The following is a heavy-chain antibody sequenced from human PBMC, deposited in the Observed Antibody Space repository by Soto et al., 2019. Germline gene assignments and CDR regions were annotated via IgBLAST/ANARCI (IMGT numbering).Heavy chain of an antibody. J-gene: IGHJ4*02. CDR2: IYYSGNT. D-gene: IGHD6-13*01. CDR1: GGSIRTYY. V-gene: IGHV4-59*01. CDR3: ARDSYSTNWYYFDY. Sequence: XXTLSLPFTVSGGSIRTYYWRWIPQPPGKGLEWIGYIYYSGNTNYDPSLKSRVTISIDTSKNQFSLKLSSVPAADTAVYYCARDSYSTNWYYFDYWGQGTLVTVS.